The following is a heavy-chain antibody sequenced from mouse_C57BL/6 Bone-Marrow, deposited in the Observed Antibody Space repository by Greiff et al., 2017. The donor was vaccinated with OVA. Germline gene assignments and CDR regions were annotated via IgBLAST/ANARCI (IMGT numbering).Heavy chain of an antibody. CDR1: GYSITSGYY. V-gene: IGHV3-6*01. D-gene: IGHD1-1*01. J-gene: IGHJ4*01. CDR2: ISYDGSN. Sequence: EVKLVESGPGLVKPSQSLSLTCSVTGYSITSGYYWNWIRQFPGNKLEWMGYISYDGSNNYNPSLKNRISITRDTSTNQFFLKLNSVTTEDTATYYGARIYYYPGRGYAMDYWGQGTSVTVSS. CDR3: ARIYYYPGRGYAMDY.